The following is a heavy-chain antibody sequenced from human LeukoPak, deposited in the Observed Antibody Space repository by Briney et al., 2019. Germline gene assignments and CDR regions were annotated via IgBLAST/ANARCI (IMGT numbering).Heavy chain of an antibody. CDR2: IYYNGNT. J-gene: IGHJ3*02. V-gene: IGHV4-59*01. Sequence: SGTLSLACTVSGVSISSSYWSWIRQPPGKRLEWIGYIYYNGNTNSNPSLKSRVTISADTSKNQFSLKLSSVTAADTAVYYCVRGNYDNRGYSNAFDIWGQGAMVTVSS. CDR3: VRGNYDNRGYSNAFDI. D-gene: IGHD3-22*01. CDR1: GVSISSSY.